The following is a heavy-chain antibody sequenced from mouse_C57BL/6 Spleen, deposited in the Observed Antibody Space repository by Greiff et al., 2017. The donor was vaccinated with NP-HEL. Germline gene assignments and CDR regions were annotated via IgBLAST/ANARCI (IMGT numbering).Heavy chain of an antibody. CDR3: ARTSADRNYAFAY. D-gene: IGHD2-5*01. CDR2: INPNNGGT. CDR1: GYTFTDYY. V-gene: IGHV1-26*01. J-gene: IGHJ3*01. Sequence: EVQLPQSGPELVKPGASVKISCKASGYTFTDYYMNWVKQSHGKSLEWIGDINPNNGGTSYNQKFKGKATLTVDKSSSTAYMELRSLTSEDFAVYYCARTSADRNYAFAYWGQGTMVTVSA.